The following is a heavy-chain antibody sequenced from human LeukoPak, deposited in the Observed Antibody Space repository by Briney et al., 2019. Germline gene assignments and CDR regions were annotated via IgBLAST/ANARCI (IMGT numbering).Heavy chain of an antibody. V-gene: IGHV4-34*01. J-gene: IGHJ4*02. Sequence: SETLSLTCAVYGGSFSGYYWSWLRQPHGRGLEWVGEINHSGSTNYDPSLKSRVTISVDTSKNQFSLKLSSVTAADTAVYYCARGGSSSRVDYWGQGTLVTVSS. D-gene: IGHD6-13*01. CDR3: ARGGSSSRVDY. CDR1: GGSFSGYY. CDR2: INHSGST.